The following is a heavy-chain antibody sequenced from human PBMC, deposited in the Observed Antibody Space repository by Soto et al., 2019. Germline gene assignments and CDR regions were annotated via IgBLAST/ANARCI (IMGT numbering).Heavy chain of an antibody. CDR3: ARRRTPYKSFGVVNWFDT. D-gene: IGHD3-3*01. CDR1: GYTFTSYG. Sequence: ASVKVSCKASGYTFTSYGISWVRQAPGQGLEWMGWISAYNGNTNYAQKLQGRVTMTTDTSTSTAYMELRSLRSDDTAVYYCARRRTPYKSFGVVNWFDTWGQGTLVTVSA. J-gene: IGHJ5*02. V-gene: IGHV1-18*04. CDR2: ISAYNGNT.